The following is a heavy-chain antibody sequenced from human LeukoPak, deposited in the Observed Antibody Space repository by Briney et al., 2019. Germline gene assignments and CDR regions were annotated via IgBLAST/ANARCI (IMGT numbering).Heavy chain of an antibody. CDR2: IIPIFGTA. CDR3: ARGYCSSTSCYSRQAYYFDY. J-gene: IGHJ4*02. D-gene: IGHD2-2*02. CDR1: GGTSSSYA. V-gene: IGHV1-69*13. Sequence: ASVKVSCKASGGTSSSYAISWVRQAPGQGLEWMGGIIPIFGTANYAQKFQGRVTITADESTSTAYMELSSLRSEDTAVYYCARGYCSSTSCYSRQAYYFDYWGQGTLVTVSS.